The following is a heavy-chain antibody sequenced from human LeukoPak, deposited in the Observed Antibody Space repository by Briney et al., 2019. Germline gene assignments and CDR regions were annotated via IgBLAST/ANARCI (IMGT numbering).Heavy chain of an antibody. CDR2: INHSGST. CDR1: GGSVSGCY. J-gene: IGHJ4*02. V-gene: IGHV4-34*01. D-gene: IGHD3-22*01. CDR3: ASAEDSSCYYGGDY. Sequence: SETLSLTCAVYGGSVSGCYWSWIRQPPGKGLEWIGEINHSGSTNYNPSLKSRVTISVDTSKNQFSLKLSSVTAADTAVYYCASAEDSSCYYGGDYWGQGTLVTVSS.